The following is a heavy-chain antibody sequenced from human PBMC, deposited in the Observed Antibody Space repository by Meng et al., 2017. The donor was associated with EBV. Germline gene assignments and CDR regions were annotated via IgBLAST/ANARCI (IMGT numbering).Heavy chain of an antibody. Sequence: VHLVRSAAELKKPGSSEKVSCKSSGGPFRNYAISWVRQAPGQGLEWLGGFLPTLGAPNYAQKFHGRVSITADESTSTHYMDLSSLRSEDTAVYYCASESGRGYTPDYWGQGTLVTVSS. CDR2: FLPTLGAP. CDR3: ASESGRGYTPDY. V-gene: IGHV1-69*01. J-gene: IGHJ4*02. D-gene: IGHD3-10*01. CDR1: GGPFRNYA.